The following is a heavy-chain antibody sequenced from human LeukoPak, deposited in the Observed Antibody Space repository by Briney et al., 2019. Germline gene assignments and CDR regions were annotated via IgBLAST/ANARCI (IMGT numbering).Heavy chain of an antibody. CDR1: GFTFSDHY. CDR2: TRNKANSYST. J-gene: IGHJ6*03. CDR3: VRVAWIQLSNYHHYHMDV. V-gene: IGHV3-72*01. Sequence: GGSLRLSCAASGFTFSDHYMDWVRQAPGKGLEWVGRTRNKANSYSTEYAASVKGRFTISRDYSKNSLYLQMNSLKTEDTAVYYCVRVAWIQLSNYHHYHMDVWGKGTTVTVSS. D-gene: IGHD5-18*01.